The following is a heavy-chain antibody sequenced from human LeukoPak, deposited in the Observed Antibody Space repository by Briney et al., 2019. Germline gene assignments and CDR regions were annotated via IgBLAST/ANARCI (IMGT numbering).Heavy chain of an antibody. D-gene: IGHD6-19*01. Sequence: ASVKVSCKASGYTFTGYYMHWVRQAPGQGLEWMGWINPNSGGTNYAQKFQGRVTMTRDTSISTAYMELSRLRSDDTAVYYCARAYSAWYEGIDYWGQGTLVTVSS. J-gene: IGHJ4*02. CDR1: GYTFTGYY. V-gene: IGHV1-2*02. CDR3: ARAYSAWYEGIDY. CDR2: INPNSGGT.